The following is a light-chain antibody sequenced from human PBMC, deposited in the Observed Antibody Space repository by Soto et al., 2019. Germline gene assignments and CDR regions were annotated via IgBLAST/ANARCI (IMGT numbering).Light chain of an antibody. CDR3: QHYGGMWA. Sequence: DIQMTQSPSTLSASVGDRVTITCRASQSSSNRLAWYQQKPGKAPKVVIYDASSLESGVPSRFSGSGAGTEFILTINSLQTDDFATYCCQHYGGMWAFGQGTKVDIK. V-gene: IGKV1-5*01. CDR2: DAS. J-gene: IGKJ1*01. CDR1: QSSSNR.